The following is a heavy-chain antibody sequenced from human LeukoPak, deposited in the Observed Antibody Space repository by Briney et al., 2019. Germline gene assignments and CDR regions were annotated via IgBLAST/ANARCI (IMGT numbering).Heavy chain of an antibody. CDR2: IYYNGNSGNT. D-gene: IGHD6-13*01. CDR3: ARAGSSWSYDY. Sequence: SETLSLTCTVSGASISSYYWSWIRLPPGKGLEWIGFIYYNGNSGNTNYNPSLKTRVTISVDTSKNQLSLKLSSVTAADTAVYYCARAGSSWSYDYWGQGTLVTVAS. V-gene: IGHV4-59*01. CDR1: GASISSYY. J-gene: IGHJ4*02.